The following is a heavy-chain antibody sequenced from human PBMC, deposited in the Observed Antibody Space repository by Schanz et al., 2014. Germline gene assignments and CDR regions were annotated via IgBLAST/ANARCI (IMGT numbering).Heavy chain of an antibody. CDR1: GGSFSGYW. J-gene: IGHJ4*02. Sequence: QVQLQQWGAGLLKPSETLSLTCAFSGGSFSGYWWTWVRQSPGKGLEWIGVVNHGGYTSYNPSLKSRVTVSEDMSKRRFSLRLSSVTAADTAAYYCATWSGTRLFHNWGQGTLVTVSS. D-gene: IGHD1-7*01. CDR2: VNHGGYT. V-gene: IGHV4-34*01. CDR3: ATWSGTRLFHN.